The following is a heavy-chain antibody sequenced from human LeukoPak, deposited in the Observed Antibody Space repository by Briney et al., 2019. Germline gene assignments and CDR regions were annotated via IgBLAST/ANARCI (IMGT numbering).Heavy chain of an antibody. CDR1: GGSISSGSYH. D-gene: IGHD4-11*01. CDR3: ARASVTYYYYYYMDV. CDR2: VYISGST. J-gene: IGHJ6*03. V-gene: IGHV4-61*02. Sequence: SETLSLTCTVSGGSISSGSYHWNWIRQPAGKGLEWIGRVYISGSTIYNPSLKSRVTISVDTSKNQFSLKLSSVTAADTAVYYCARASVTYYYYYYMDVWGKGTTVTVSS.